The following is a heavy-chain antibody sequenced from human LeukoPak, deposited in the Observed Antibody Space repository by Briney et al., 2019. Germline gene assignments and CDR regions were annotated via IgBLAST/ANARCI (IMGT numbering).Heavy chain of an antibody. V-gene: IGHV3-21*01. J-gene: IGHJ4*02. CDR3: AASRYSGGYFDY. CDR1: GFTFSTCT. D-gene: IGHD1-26*01. Sequence: GGSLRLSCVASGFTFSTCTMNWVRQAPGKGLEWVSSISSSGSYIYYGDSVKGRFTISRDNAKSSLYLQMNSLRAEDTAVYYCAASRYSGGYFDYWGQGTLVTVSS. CDR2: ISSSGSYI.